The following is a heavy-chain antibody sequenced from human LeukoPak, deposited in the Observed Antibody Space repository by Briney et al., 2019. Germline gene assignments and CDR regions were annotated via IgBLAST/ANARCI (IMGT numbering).Heavy chain of an antibody. CDR2: IYSGGST. J-gene: IGHJ3*02. D-gene: IGHD3-22*01. CDR3: ARDRDYYDSSGYYYPQAPI. Sequence: PGGSLRLSCAASGFTVSSNYMSWVRQAPGKGLEWVSVIYSGGSTYYADSVKGRFTISRDNSKNTLYLQMNSLRAEDTAVYYCARDRDYYDSSGYYYPQAPIWGQGTMVTVSS. V-gene: IGHV3-66*01. CDR1: GFTVSSNY.